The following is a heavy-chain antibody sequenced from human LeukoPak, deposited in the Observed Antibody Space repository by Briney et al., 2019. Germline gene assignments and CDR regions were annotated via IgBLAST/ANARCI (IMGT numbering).Heavy chain of an antibody. CDR1: GGSISSYY. D-gene: IGHD3-10*01. J-gene: IGHJ4*02. Sequence: PSETLSLTCTVSGGSISSYYWSWIRQPAGKGLEWVGRIYTSGSTNYNPSLKSRVTMSVDTSKNQFSLKLSSVTAADAAVYYCARHGLAVWGPIWFGESRGVDYWGQGTLVTVS. CDR3: ARHGLAVWGPIWFGESRGVDY. V-gene: IGHV4-4*07. CDR2: IYTSGST.